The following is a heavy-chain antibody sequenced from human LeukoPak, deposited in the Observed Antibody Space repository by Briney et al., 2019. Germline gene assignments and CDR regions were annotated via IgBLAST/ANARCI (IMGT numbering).Heavy chain of an antibody. CDR1: GGSISSYY. CDR3: ARLLPPYSSSVVNWFDP. Sequence: SETLSLTCTVSGGSISSYYWSWIRQPPGNGLEWIGYIYYSGSTDYNPSLKSRVTISVDTSKNQFFLKLSSVTAADTAVYYCARLLPPYSSSVVNWFDPWGQGTLVTVSS. J-gene: IGHJ5*02. V-gene: IGHV4-59*01. D-gene: IGHD6-13*01. CDR2: IYYSGST.